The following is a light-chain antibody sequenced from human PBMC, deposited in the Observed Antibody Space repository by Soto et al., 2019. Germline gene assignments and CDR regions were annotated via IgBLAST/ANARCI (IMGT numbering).Light chain of an antibody. CDR1: SSNIGSNT. CDR2: YNN. Sequence: QSVLTQPPSASGTPGQRVTISCSGSSSNIGSNTVNWYQQLPKTAPKLLIFYNNQRPSGVPDRFSGSKSGTSASLAISGLQSEDEADYYCTAWDDSLNGLVFGGGTKLTVL. J-gene: IGLJ2*01. CDR3: TAWDDSLNGLV. V-gene: IGLV1-44*01.